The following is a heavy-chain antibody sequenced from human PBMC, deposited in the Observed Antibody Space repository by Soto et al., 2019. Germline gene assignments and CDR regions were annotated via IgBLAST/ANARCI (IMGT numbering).Heavy chain of an antibody. CDR3: IQSRCGGDCLQSYASYYYYGMDV. CDR1: AFSLSTGGVG. CDR2: IYWDDDK. V-gene: IGHV2-5*02. J-gene: IGHJ6*02. Sequence: SGPTLVNPPQTLALTCTFSAFSLSTGGVGVGWIRQPPGKALEWLALIYWDDDKRYSPSLRSRLTITKDTSKNQVVLTMTNMDPVDTATYYCIQSRCGGDCLQSYASYYYYGMDVWGQGTTVTAP. D-gene: IGHD2-21*02.